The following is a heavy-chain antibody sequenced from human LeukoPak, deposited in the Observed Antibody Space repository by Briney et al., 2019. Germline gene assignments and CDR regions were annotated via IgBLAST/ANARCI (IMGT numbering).Heavy chain of an antibody. CDR3: ARASSWYTPSRFDP. CDR1: GFTFNIYW. J-gene: IGHJ5*02. CDR2: IKEDGSEK. D-gene: IGHD6-13*01. V-gene: IGHV3-7*01. Sequence: GGSLRLSCAASGFTFNIYWMSWVRQAPGKGLEWVANIKEDGSEKYYVDSVKGRFTISRGNAKSSLYLQMNSLRAEDTAVYYCARASSWYTPSRFDPWGQGTLVTVSS.